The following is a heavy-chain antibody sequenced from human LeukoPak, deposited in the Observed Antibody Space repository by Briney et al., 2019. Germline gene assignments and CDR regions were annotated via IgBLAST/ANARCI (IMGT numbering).Heavy chain of an antibody. V-gene: IGHV4-34*01. D-gene: IGHD2-2*01. CDR2: INHSGST. J-gene: IGHJ5*02. Sequence: SETLSLTCAVYGGSFSGYFWSWIRQPPGKGLEWIGEINHSGSTNYNPSLKSRVTISVDTSKNQFSLKLSSVTAADTAVCYCASLGANITSSNWFDPWGQGTLVTVSS. CDR3: ASLGANITSSNWFDP. CDR1: GGSFSGYF.